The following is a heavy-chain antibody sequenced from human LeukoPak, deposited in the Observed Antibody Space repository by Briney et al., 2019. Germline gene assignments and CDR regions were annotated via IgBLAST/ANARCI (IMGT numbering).Heavy chain of an antibody. V-gene: IGHV3-23*01. Sequence: GGSLTLSCAASGFTFSSCAMSRVRQAPGKGLEWVSAISGSGGSTYYADSVKGRFTIFRDNSKNTLYLQMNSLRAEDTAVYYCARRQTYYYDSSGYLFDFWGQGTLVTVPS. J-gene: IGHJ4*02. D-gene: IGHD3-22*01. CDR2: ISGSGGST. CDR3: ARRQTYYYDSSGYLFDF. CDR1: GFTFSSCA.